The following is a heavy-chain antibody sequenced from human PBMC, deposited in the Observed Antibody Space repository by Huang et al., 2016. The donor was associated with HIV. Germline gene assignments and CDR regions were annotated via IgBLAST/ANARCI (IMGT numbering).Heavy chain of an antibody. CDR2: LIPSFGTA. CDR1: GGTFSSYA. J-gene: IGHJ4*02. CDR3: ARVESRRYYDSSGYYY. D-gene: IGHD3-22*01. Sequence: QVQLVQSGAEVKKPGSSVKVSCKASGGTFSSYAISWVRQAPGQGPECMGGLIPSFGTANYAQKFQGRVTITADESTSTAYMELSSLRSEDTAVYYCARVESRRYYDSSGYYYWGQGTLVTVSS. V-gene: IGHV1-69*01.